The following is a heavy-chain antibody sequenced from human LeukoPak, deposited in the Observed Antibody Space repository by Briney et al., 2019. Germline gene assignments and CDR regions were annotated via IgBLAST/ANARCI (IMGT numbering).Heavy chain of an antibody. CDR1: GFTFTIYA. Sequence: GGSLRLSCGASGFTFTIYAMSGVRQAPGKGLEWVSGVISSGGSTYYADSVKGRFTISRDNSKNTLYLQMNSLRAEDTAVYYCAKLWSTSRGAFDILGQGTMVTVSS. CDR2: VISSGGST. V-gene: IGHV3-23*01. J-gene: IGHJ3*02. D-gene: IGHD1-1*01. CDR3: AKLWSTSRGAFDI.